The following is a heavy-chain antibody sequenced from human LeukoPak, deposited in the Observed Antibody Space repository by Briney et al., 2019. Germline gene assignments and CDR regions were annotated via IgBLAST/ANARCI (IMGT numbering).Heavy chain of an antibody. V-gene: IGHV3-21*01. CDR3: ARSLRWSGNWFDP. CDR2: ISSSSSYI. CDR1: RFTFSSYS. J-gene: IGHJ5*02. Sequence: GGSLRLSCAASRFTFSSYSMNWVRQAPGKGLEWVSSISSSSSYIYYADSVKGRFTISRDNAKNSLYLQMNSLRAEDTAVYYCARSLRWSGNWFDPWGQGTLVTVSS. D-gene: IGHD4-23*01.